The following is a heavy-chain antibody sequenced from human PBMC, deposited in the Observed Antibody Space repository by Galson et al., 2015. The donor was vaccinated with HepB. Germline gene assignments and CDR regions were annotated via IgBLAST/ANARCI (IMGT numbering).Heavy chain of an antibody. CDR3: AKEAVAGSRLYFDY. CDR2: INPSGGST. D-gene: IGHD6-19*01. Sequence: SVKVSCKASGYSFTNYYLHWVRQAPGQGLEWMGVINPSGGSTTYAQSFQGRVTMTRDTSTTTVYMELDSLTSEDTALYFCAKEAVAGSRLYFDYWGQGTLVTVSS. CDR1: GYSFTNYY. V-gene: IGHV1-46*01. J-gene: IGHJ4*02.